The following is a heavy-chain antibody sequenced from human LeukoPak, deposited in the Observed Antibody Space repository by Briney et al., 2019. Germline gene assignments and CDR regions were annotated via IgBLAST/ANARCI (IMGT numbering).Heavy chain of an antibody. J-gene: IGHJ4*02. CDR1: GFTFSTYW. CDR3: ANGDGFDY. Sequence: GXSLRLSCATSGFTFSTYWMSWVGQDQGKGMEWVANIKQDGSETYYADSVKGRFNIFRDNAKNSMYVKMDRQRGEDTAVYYCANGDGFDYWGQGTLVIVSS. CDR2: IKQDGSET. D-gene: IGHD5-24*01. V-gene: IGHV3-7*01.